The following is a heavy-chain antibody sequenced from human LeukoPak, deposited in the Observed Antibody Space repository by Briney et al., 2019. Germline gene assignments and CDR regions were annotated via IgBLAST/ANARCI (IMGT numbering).Heavy chain of an antibody. J-gene: IGHJ4*02. V-gene: IGHV3-21*01. CDR3: ARNALVYKTDY. CDR2: ISSSCSYI. Sequence: GGSLRLPCAASGFTFSSYSINWVRQAPGKGLERVSSISSSCSYIYYADSVKGRFTISRDNAKNSLYLQMNSLRAEDTAVYYCARNALVYKTDYWGQGTLVTVSS. CDR1: GFTFSSYS. D-gene: IGHD6-6*01.